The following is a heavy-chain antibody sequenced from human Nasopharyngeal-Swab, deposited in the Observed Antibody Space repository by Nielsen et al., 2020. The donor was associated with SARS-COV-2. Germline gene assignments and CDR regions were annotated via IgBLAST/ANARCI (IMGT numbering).Heavy chain of an antibody. Sequence: GGSLRLSCAASGFTFSDYYMSWIRQAPGKGLEWVSYISSSGSTIYYADSVKGRFTISRDNAKNSLYLQMNSLRAEDTAVYYCARDFRRYYDIPNDAFDIWGQGTMVTVSS. CDR1: GFTFSDYY. D-gene: IGHD3-22*01. CDR2: ISSSGSTI. V-gene: IGHV3-11*04. CDR3: ARDFRRYYDIPNDAFDI. J-gene: IGHJ3*02.